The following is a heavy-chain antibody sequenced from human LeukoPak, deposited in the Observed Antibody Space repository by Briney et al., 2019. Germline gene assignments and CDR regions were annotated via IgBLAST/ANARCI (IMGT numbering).Heavy chain of an antibody. V-gene: IGHV1-3*01. D-gene: IGHD3-9*01. CDR3: AREGGSRYFDWSLYYFDY. CDR1: GYTFTSYA. CDR2: INAGNGNT. J-gene: IGHJ4*02. Sequence: ASVKVSCKASGYTFTSYAMHWVRQAPGQRLEWMGWINAGNGNTKYSQKFQGRVTITRDTSASIAYMELSSLRSEDTAVYYCAREGGSRYFDWSLYYFDYWGQGSLVTVSS.